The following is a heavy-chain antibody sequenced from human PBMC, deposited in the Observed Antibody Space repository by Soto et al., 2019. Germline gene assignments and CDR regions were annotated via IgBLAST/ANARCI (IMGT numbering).Heavy chain of an antibody. J-gene: IGHJ6*03. D-gene: IGHD3-3*01. CDR3: ARGNSYYDFWSGFQPYYMDV. CDR2: INAGNGNT. V-gene: IGHV1-3*01. Sequence: ASVKVSCKASGYTFTSYAMHWVRQAPGQRLEWMGWINAGNGNTKYSQKFQGRVTITRDTSASTAYMELSSLRSEDTAVYYCARGNSYYDFWSGFQPYYMDVWGKGTTVTVSS. CDR1: GYTFTSYA.